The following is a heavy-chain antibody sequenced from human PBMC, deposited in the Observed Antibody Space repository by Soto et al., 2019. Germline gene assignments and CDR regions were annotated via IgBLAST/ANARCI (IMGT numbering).Heavy chain of an antibody. V-gene: IGHV4-59*01. J-gene: IGHJ6*03. CDR2: IYYSGST. D-gene: IGHD2-15*01. CDR1: GGSISSYY. Sequence: SETLSLTCTVSGGSISSYYWSWIRQPPGKGLEWMGYIYYSGSTNYNPSLKSRVTISVDTSKNQFSLKLSSVTAADTAVYYCARGFRYCSGGSCYWRYYYYMDVWGKGTTVTVSS. CDR3: ARGFRYCSGGSCYWRYYYYMDV.